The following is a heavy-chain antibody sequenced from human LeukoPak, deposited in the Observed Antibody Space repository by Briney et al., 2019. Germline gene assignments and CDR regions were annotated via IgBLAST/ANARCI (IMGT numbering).Heavy chain of an antibody. V-gene: IGHV3-30*02. CDR2: IRYDGSNK. J-gene: IGHJ4*02. CDR1: GFTFSSYG. Sequence: GGSLRLSCAASGFTFSSYGMHWVRQAPGKGPEWVAFIRYDGSNKYYADSVKGRFTISRDNSKNTLYLQMNSLRAEDTAVYYCARDWTRGAAAEDYWGQGTLVTVSS. CDR3: ARDWTRGAAAEDY. D-gene: IGHD6-13*01.